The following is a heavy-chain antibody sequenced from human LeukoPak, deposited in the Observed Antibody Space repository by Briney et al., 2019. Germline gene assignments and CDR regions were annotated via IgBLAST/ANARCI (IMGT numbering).Heavy chain of an antibody. CDR2: ISGSGGST. V-gene: IGHV3-23*01. Sequence: GGSLRLSCAASGFTFSSYAMSWVRQAPGKGLEWVSAISGSGGSTYYADSVKGRFTISRDNSKNTLYLQMNSLRAEDTAVYYCAKAENCYGSGGSDYWGQGTLVTVSS. J-gene: IGHJ4*02. D-gene: IGHD3-10*01. CDR1: GFTFSSYA. CDR3: AKAENCYGSGGSDY.